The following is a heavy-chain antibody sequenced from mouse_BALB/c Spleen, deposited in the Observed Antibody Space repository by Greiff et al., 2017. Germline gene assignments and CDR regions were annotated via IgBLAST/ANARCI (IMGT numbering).Heavy chain of an antibody. Sequence: VQLKQSGAELVKPGASVKLSCTASGFNIKDTYMHWVKQRPEQGLEWIGRIDPANGNTKYDPKFQGKATITADTSSNTAYLQLSSLTSEDTAVYYCAKTYYGNYPYYWGQGTTLTVSS. CDR2: IDPANGNT. D-gene: IGHD2-10*01. CDR3: AKTYYGNYPYY. J-gene: IGHJ2*01. CDR1: GFNIKDTY. V-gene: IGHV14-3*02.